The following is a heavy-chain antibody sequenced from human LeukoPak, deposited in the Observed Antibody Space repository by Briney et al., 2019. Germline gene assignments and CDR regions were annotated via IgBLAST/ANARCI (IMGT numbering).Heavy chain of an antibody. Sequence: PSETLSLTCAVYGGSFSGYYWSWIRQPPGKGLEWIGEINHSGSTNYNPSLKSRVTISVDTSKNQFSLKLSSVTAADTAVYYCARVHAIYSAKYYFDYWGQGTLVTVSS. D-gene: IGHD4-11*01. CDR1: GGSFSGYY. V-gene: IGHV4-34*01. CDR3: ARVHAIYSAKYYFDY. CDR2: INHSGST. J-gene: IGHJ4*02.